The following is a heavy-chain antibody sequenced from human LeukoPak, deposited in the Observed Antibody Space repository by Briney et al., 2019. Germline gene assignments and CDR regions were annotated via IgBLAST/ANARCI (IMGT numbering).Heavy chain of an antibody. CDR2: IYYTGST. CDR1: GGSISSYY. V-gene: IGHV4-59*01. D-gene: IGHD3-3*01. Sequence: SETLSLTCTISGGSISSYYWNWIRQPPGKGLEWIAYIYYTGSTNYNPSLKSRVTIPVDTSKNHFSLKLTSVTAADTAVYYCARGYDFWSGYPGWLDPWGQGTLVTVSS. J-gene: IGHJ5*02. CDR3: ARGYDFWSGYPGWLDP.